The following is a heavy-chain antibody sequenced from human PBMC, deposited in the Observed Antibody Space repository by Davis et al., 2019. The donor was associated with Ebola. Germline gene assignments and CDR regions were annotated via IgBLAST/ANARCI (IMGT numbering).Heavy chain of an antibody. V-gene: IGHV1-18*04. CDR2: IRTYDGNT. CDR3: ARGEGAPDY. CDR1: GYTFVNYG. J-gene: IGHJ4*02. D-gene: IGHD1-26*01. Sequence: ASVKVSCKASGYTFVNYGVTWVRQAPGEGLEWLGWIRTYDGNTNYAQKLQDRVTMTTDTSTTTVFMELRNLRSDDTAVYWCARGEGAPDYWGQGTLVTVSS.